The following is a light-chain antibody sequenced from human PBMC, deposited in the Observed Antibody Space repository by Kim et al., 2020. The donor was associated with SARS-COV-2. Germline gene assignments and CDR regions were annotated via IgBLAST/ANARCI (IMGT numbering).Light chain of an antibody. J-gene: IGLJ2*01. V-gene: IGLV3-1*01. CDR2: GEN. Sequence: SYELTQPPSVSVSPGQTASITCSGDKLGDRYVCXYQQKPGQSPVLVIYGENRRPSGIPERFSGSNSGNTATLTISGTQAMDEADYYCQAWDSSTVLFGGG. CDR3: QAWDSSTVL. CDR1: KLGDRY.